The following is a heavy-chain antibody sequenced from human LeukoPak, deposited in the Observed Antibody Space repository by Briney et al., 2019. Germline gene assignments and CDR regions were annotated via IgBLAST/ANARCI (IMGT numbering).Heavy chain of an antibody. V-gene: IGHV3-11*01. CDR3: ATSLGGSYRYPTASYYFDY. J-gene: IGHJ4*02. CDR2: ISSSGSSI. CDR1: GFTFSDYD. D-gene: IGHD3-16*02. Sequence: PGGSLRLSCAASGFTFSDYDMSWIRQAPGKGLEWVSFISSSGSSIYYADSVKGRFTISRDNAKNSRYLQMNSLRAEDKTVYYCATSLGGSYRYPTASYYFDYWGQGTLVTVSS.